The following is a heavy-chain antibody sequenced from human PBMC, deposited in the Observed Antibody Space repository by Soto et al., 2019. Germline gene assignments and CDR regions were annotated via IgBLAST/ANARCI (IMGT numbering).Heavy chain of an antibody. Sequence: ASVKVSCKASGYTFTSYDINWVRQATGQGLEWMGRMNPNSGNTGYAQKFQGRVTMTRNTSISTAYMELSSLRSEDTAVYYCAREVTYYYGSGSFFPHYYYYMDVWGKGTTVTV. J-gene: IGHJ6*03. CDR1: GYTFTSYD. D-gene: IGHD3-10*01. CDR2: MNPNSGNT. V-gene: IGHV1-8*01. CDR3: AREVTYYYGSGSFFPHYYYYMDV.